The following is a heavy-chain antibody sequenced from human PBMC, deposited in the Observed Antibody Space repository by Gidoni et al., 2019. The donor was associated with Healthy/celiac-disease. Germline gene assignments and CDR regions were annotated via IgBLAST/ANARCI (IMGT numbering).Heavy chain of an antibody. J-gene: IGHJ4*02. V-gene: IGHV3-30*18. CDR1: GFTLSSYG. D-gene: IGHD1-7*01. Sequence: GFTLSSYGMHWVSQAPGKGQECVAVISYDGSNKYYADSVKGRFTISRDNSKNTLYLQMNSLRAEDTAVYYCAKGGWGATGTTPDFDYWGQGTLVTVSS. CDR2: ISYDGSNK. CDR3: AKGGWGATGTTPDFDY.